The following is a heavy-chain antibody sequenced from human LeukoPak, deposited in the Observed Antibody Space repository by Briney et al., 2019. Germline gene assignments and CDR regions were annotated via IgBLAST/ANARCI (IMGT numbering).Heavy chain of an antibody. Sequence: GGSLRLSCAASGFTFSSYEMNWFRQAPGKGLEWVSYISSSGSTIDYADSVKGRFTISRDNAKTSLSLQLTSLRAEATAVYYSARNPPTRSRLLHYYYYGMDVWGKGTTVTVSS. V-gene: IGHV3-48*03. D-gene: IGHD2-15*01. CDR2: ISSSGSTI. J-gene: IGHJ6*04. CDR3: ARNPPTRSRLLHYYYYGMDV. CDR1: GFTFSSYE.